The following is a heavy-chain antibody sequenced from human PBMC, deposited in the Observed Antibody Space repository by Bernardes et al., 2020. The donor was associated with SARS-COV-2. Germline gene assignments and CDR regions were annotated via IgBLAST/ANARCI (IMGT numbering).Heavy chain of an antibody. V-gene: IGHV4-39*01. J-gene: IGHJ6*02. CDR1: GDSVSSASYY. CDR2: IFYDGST. D-gene: IGHD2-21*01. Sequence: SETLSLTCAVSGDSVSSASYYWGWIRQPPGKGLEWIGNIFYDGSTYYSPSPQSRVTISVEMSKNQFSLKLSSVTAADTAVYYCTRGVEISGEVVLYYDGLVVWGQGTTVTVSS. CDR3: TRGVEISGEVVLYYDGLVV.